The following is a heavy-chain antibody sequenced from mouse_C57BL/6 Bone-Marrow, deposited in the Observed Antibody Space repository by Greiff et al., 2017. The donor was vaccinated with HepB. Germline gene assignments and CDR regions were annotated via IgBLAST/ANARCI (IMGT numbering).Heavy chain of an antibody. CDR2: FYPGSGSI. CDR3: ARHEDRPMVTTDGLWFAY. CDR1: GYTFTEYT. V-gene: IGHV1-62-2*01. J-gene: IGHJ3*01. Sequence: QVQLKQSGAELVKPGASVKLSCKASGYTFTEYTIHWVKQRSGQGLEWIGWFYPGSGSIKYTEKFKDKATLTADKSSSTVYMELSRLTSEDSAVYFCARHEDRPMVTTDGLWFAYWGQGTLVTVSA. D-gene: IGHD2-2*01.